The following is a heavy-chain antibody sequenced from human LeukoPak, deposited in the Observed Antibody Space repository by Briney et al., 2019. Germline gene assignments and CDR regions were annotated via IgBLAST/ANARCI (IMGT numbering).Heavy chain of an antibody. CDR2: IIPIFGTA. V-gene: IGHV1-69*13. CDR1: GGTFSSYA. Sequence: SVKVSCKASGGTFSSYAISWVRQAPGQGLEWMGGIIPIFGTANYAQKFQGRVTITADESTSTAYMELSSLRSEDTAVYYCAGPYSSGWYAHFQHWGQGTLVTVSS. J-gene: IGHJ1*01. D-gene: IGHD6-19*01. CDR3: AGPYSSGWYAHFQH.